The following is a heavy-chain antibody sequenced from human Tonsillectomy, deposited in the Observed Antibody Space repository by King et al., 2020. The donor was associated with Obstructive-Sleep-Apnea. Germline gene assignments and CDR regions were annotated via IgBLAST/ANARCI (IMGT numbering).Heavy chain of an antibody. D-gene: IGHD2-2*01. V-gene: IGHV3-21*01. CDR3: AREYSSSTSCYEYYYYYSGMYV. J-gene: IGHJ6*02. CDR2: ISSSSSYI. CDR1: GFTFSSYS. Sequence: VQLVESGGGLVKPGGSLRLSCAASGFTFSSYSMNWVRQAPGKGLEWVSSISSSSSYIYYADSVKGRFTISRDNAKNSRCLQMNSLRAEDTAVYYCAREYSSSTSCYEYYYYYSGMYVSGQGTPVTVSS.